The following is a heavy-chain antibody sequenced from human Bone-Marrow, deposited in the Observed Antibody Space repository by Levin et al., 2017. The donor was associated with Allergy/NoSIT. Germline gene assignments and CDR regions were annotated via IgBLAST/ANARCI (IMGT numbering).Heavy chain of an antibody. V-gene: IGHV4-39*01. Sequence: PSETLSLTCTVSGGSISSSSYYWGWIRQPPGKGLEWIGSIYYSGSTYYNPSLKSRVTISVDTSKNQFSLKLSSVTAADTAVYYCARHCSTSHGPHYGMDVWGQGTTVTVSS. CDR3: ARHCSTSHGPHYGMDV. J-gene: IGHJ6*02. CDR1: GGSISSSSYY. CDR2: IYYSGST. D-gene: IGHD2-2*01.